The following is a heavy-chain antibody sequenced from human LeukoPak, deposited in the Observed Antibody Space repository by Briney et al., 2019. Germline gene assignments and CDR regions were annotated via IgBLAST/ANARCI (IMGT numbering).Heavy chain of an antibody. V-gene: IGHV3-7*03. CDR2: IKLDGSEK. J-gene: IGHJ4*02. CDR3: ARDQYDTWSRRGNFDS. D-gene: IGHD3-3*01. Sequence: GGSLRLSCVASGFTFGKYWMSWVRQVPGKGLEWVANIKLDGSEKNYVDSVKGRFTISRDNTKNSLYLQMNSLRVEDTAVFYRARDQYDTWSRRGNFDSWGQGTLVIVSS. CDR1: GFTFGKYW.